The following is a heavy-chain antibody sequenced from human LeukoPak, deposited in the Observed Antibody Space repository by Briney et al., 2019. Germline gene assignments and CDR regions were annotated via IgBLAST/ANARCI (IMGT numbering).Heavy chain of an antibody. D-gene: IGHD3-3*01. CDR2: IYYSGST. V-gene: IGHV4-39*07. Sequence: SETLSLTCTVSGGSISSSSYYWGWIRQPPGKGLEWIGSIYYSGSTYYNPSLKSRVTISVDTSKNQFSLKLRSVTAADTAVYYCARDRSIRSGYYMRDAFDIWGQGTMVTVSS. CDR1: GGSISSSSYY. CDR3: ARDRSIRSGYYMRDAFDI. J-gene: IGHJ3*02.